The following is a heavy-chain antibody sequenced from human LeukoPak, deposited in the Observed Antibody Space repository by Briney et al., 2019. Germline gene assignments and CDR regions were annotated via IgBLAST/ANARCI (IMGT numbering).Heavy chain of an antibody. V-gene: IGHV5-51*01. CDR2: IYPGDSDT. D-gene: IGHD2-2*01. CDR3: ARHFRDCSSTSCLYWYFDL. CDR1: GYSFTSNW. Sequence: GESLKISCKGSGYSFTSNWIGWVRQMPGKGLEWMGIIYPGDSDTRYSPSFQGQVTISADKSISTAYLQWSSLKASDTAMYYCARHFRDCSSTSCLYWYFDLWGRGTLVTVSS. J-gene: IGHJ2*01.